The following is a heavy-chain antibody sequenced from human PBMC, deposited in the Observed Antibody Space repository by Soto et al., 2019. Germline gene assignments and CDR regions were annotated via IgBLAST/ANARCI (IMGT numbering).Heavy chain of an antibody. J-gene: IGHJ2*01. V-gene: IGHV3-11*06. Sequence: PGGSLRLSCAASGFNFGDYYMSWVRQAPGQGLECVSFVSSSGGYTKYSDSVVCRFTVSRDNGKNSLHLQLNILRVEDTAVYYCARLRVGVNWYFDLWGRGTLVTVSS. CDR1: GFNFGDYY. D-gene: IGHD1-26*01. CDR2: VSSSGGYT. CDR3: ARLRVGVNWYFDL.